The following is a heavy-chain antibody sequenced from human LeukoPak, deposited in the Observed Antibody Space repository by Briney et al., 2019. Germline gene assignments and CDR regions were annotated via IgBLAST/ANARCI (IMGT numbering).Heavy chain of an antibody. CDR1: GYSISSGYY. J-gene: IGHJ4*02. CDR3: AREGSRDFWSGPVYYFDY. Sequence: SETLSLTCTVSGYSISSGYYWSWIRQPPGKGLEWIGYIHYSGSTYYNPSLTSRVTISIDTSKNQLSLRLSSVTAADTAVYYCAREGSRDFWSGPVYYFDYWGQGTLATVSS. D-gene: IGHD3-3*01. V-gene: IGHV4-61*01. CDR2: IHYSGST.